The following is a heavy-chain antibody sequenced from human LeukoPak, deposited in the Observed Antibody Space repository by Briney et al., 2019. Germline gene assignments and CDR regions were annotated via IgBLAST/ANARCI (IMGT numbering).Heavy chain of an antibody. V-gene: IGHV4-59*01. D-gene: IGHD5-18*01. CDR3: ARTSYSSGYSYGSYYYYYYMDV. CDR1: GGSNSSYY. Sequence: PSETLSLTCTVSGGSNSSYYWSWLRQPPGKGREWIGYIYYSGSTNYNPSLKSRVTISVDTSKNQFSLKLSSVTAADTAVYYCARTSYSSGYSYGSYYYYYYMDVWGKGTTVTVSS. J-gene: IGHJ6*03. CDR2: IYYSGST.